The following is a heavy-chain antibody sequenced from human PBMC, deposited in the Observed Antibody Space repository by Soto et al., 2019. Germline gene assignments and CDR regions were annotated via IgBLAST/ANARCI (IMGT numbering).Heavy chain of an antibody. J-gene: IGHJ3*02. CDR3: AREAKGDAFDT. CDR1: GFPFNNYA. Sequence: GGSLRLSCAASGFPFNNYAMHWVRQAPSKGLEWVAVISYDGSNEYYADSVKGRFTISRDNSKNTLYLQMNSLRAEDTSVYYCAREAKGDAFDTWGQGTMVTVSS. CDR2: ISYDGSNE. V-gene: IGHV3-30-3*01.